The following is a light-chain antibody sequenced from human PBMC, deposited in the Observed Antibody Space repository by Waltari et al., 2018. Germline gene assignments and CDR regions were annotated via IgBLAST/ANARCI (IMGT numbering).Light chain of an antibody. CDR2: EVI. Sequence: QSALTQPPSASGSPGQSVTIPCTGTSSDVGGHDYVSWYQQHPGKAPKVMIYEVIKRPSGVPDRFSGSKSGNTASLTVSGLQAEDEGDYYCSSYAGSNNWVFGGGTKLTVL. CDR1: SSDVGGHDY. V-gene: IGLV2-8*01. J-gene: IGLJ3*02. CDR3: SSYAGSNNWV.